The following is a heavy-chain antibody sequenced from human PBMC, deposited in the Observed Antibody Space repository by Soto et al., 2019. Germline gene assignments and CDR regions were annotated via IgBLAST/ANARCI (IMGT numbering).Heavy chain of an antibody. V-gene: IGHV3-49*04. CDR1: GFTFGDYA. Sequence: PGGSLRLSCTASGFTFGDYAMTWVRQAPGKGLEWVGFIRSKAYGGTTEYAASVKGRVTISRDDSKSIAYLQMNSLKTEDTAVYYCTRDQWPLYGSGLYYFDYWGQGTLVTVSS. D-gene: IGHD6-19*01. J-gene: IGHJ4*02. CDR3: TRDQWPLYGSGLYYFDY. CDR2: IRSKAYGGTT.